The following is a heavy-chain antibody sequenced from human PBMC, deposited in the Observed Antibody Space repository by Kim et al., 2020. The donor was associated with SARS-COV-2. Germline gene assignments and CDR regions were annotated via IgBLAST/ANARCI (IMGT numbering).Heavy chain of an antibody. CDR2: FYYSGNT. Sequence: SETLSLTCSVSGASISRSDYYWAWIRQPPGKGLEWIGSFYYSGNTDYNSSLNSRVTLSVHTSRKQFSLKLTSVAAADTAVYYCARHSYCGDDCSAGYFCYWGQGTLVTVSS. CDR1: GASISRSDYY. CDR3: ARHSYCGDDCSAGYFCY. J-gene: IGHJ4*02. D-gene: IGHD2-21*02. V-gene: IGHV4-39*01.